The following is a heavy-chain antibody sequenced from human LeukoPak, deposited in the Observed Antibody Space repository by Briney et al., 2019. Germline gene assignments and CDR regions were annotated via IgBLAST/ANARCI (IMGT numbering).Heavy chain of an antibody. CDR3: ATEDSGRFH. Sequence: GGSLRLSCAASGFPFRSYTMNWVRQAPGKGLECLSYISSSSSPIYYADSVKGRFTISRDNAKNSLYLQMNSLRDEDTAVYYCATEDSGRFHWGQGTLVTVSS. J-gene: IGHJ4*02. V-gene: IGHV3-48*02. CDR1: GFPFRSYT. D-gene: IGHD6-19*01. CDR2: ISSSSSPI.